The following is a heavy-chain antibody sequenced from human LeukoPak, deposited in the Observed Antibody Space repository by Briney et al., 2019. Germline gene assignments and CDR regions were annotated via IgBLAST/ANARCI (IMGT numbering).Heavy chain of an antibody. CDR1: GVSINDYY. CDR2: ISHTEGT. J-gene: IGHJ4*02. CDR3: ARIRCGHSGSVCYNH. V-gene: IGHV4-34*01. D-gene: IGHD3-9*01. Sequence: SSETLSLTCGVFGVSINDYYWSWIRQSPGKGLEWIGEISHTEGTRYNPSLESRVTMSVGTSENQLSLKLIFVTAADTAVYYGARIRCGHSGSVCYNHWGLGTLVTVSS.